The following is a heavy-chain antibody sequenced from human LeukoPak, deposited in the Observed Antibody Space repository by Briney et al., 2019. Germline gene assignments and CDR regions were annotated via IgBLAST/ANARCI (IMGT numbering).Heavy chain of an antibody. V-gene: IGHV4-34*01. J-gene: IGHJ4*02. D-gene: IGHD1-1*01. CDR3: ARAFGGTACLDY. CDR2: INHSGST. CDR1: GGSISSYY. Sequence: RPSETLSLTCTVSGGSISSYYWSWIRQPPGKGLEWIGEINHSGSTNYNPSLKSRVTISVDTSKNQFSLKLSSVTAADTAVYYCARAFGGTACLDYWGQGTLVTVSS.